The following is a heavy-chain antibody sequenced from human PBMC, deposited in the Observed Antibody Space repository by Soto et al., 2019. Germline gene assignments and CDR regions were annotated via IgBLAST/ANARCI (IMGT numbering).Heavy chain of an antibody. V-gene: IGHV3-33*01. CDR1: GFTFSSYG. CDR3: AREGRGYSYGYDY. CDR2: IWYDGSNK. J-gene: IGHJ4*02. D-gene: IGHD5-18*01. Sequence: PGGSLRLSCAASGFTFSSYGMHWVRQAPGKGLEWVAVIWYDGSNKYYADSVKGRFTISRDNSKNTLYLQMNSLRAEDTAVYYCAREGRGYSYGYDYWGQGTLVTVSS.